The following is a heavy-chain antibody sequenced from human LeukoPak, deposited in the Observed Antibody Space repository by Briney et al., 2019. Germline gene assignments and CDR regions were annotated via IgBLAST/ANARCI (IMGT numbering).Heavy chain of an antibody. CDR1: GGSISSSSYY. J-gene: IGHJ5*02. V-gene: IGHV4-39*07. Sequence: SETLSLTCTVSGGSISSSSYYWGWIRQPPGQGLECIGSIYYSGSTYYSPSLKSRVTISVDTSKNQFSLKLSSVTAADTAVYYCARGVVVAATWFDPWGQGTLVTVSS. CDR3: ARGVVVAATWFDP. CDR2: IYYSGST. D-gene: IGHD2-15*01.